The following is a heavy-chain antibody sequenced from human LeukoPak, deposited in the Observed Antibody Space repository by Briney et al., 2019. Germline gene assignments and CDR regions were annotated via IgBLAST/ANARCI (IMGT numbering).Heavy chain of an antibody. D-gene: IGHD3-22*01. CDR1: GFTFSSYA. Sequence: PGGSLRLSCAASGFTFSSYAMSWVRQAPGKGLEWVSAISGSGGSTYYADSVKGRFTISRDNSKNTLYLQMNSLRAEDTAVYYCAKGDYYDSSGQCAFDIWGQGTMVTVSS. CDR3: AKGDYYDSSGQCAFDI. V-gene: IGHV3-23*01. J-gene: IGHJ3*02. CDR2: ISGSGGST.